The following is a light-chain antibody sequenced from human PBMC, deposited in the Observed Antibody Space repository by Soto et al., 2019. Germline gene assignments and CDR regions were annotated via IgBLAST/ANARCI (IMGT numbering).Light chain of an antibody. CDR3: QQSYCTPPT. CDR1: QSISSY. V-gene: IGKV1-39*01. Sequence: DIQMTQSPSSLSASVGDRVTITCRASQSISSYLNWYQQKPGKAPKLLIYAASSLQSGVPSRFSGSGSETDFTLTISSLQPEDFATYYCQQSYCTPPTFGQGTRLEIK. CDR2: AAS. J-gene: IGKJ5*01.